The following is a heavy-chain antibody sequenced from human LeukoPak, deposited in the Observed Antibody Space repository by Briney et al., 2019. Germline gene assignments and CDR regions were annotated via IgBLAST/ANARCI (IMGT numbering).Heavy chain of an antibody. Sequence: GGSLRLSCEASGFTLSTYWMNWVRQVPGKGLDWVANINPDGSGKRYADSVKGRFTIARDNADNSLSLQMNSLRAEDTAVYYCAREGATRGYYYYYGMDVWGQGTTVTVSS. J-gene: IGHJ6*02. V-gene: IGHV3-7*01. CDR2: INPDGSGK. CDR1: GFTLSTYW. CDR3: AREGATRGYYYYYGMDV. D-gene: IGHD1-26*01.